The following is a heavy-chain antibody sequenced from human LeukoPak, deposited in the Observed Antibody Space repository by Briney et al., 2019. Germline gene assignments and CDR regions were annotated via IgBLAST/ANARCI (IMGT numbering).Heavy chain of an antibody. CDR2: IKQDGSEK. J-gene: IGHJ3*02. Sequence: PGGSLRLSCAASGFTFSSYWMSWVRQAPGKGLEWVANIKQDGSEKYYVDSVKGRFTISRDNAKNSLYLQVNSLRAEDTAVYYCARDPVKLITPGAFDIWGQGTMVTVSS. D-gene: IGHD1-20*01. CDR1: GFTFSSYW. V-gene: IGHV3-7*01. CDR3: ARDPVKLITPGAFDI.